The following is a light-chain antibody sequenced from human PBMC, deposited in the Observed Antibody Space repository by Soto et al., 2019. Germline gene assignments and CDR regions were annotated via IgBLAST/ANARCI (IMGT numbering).Light chain of an antibody. CDR2: GAS. CDR3: QQYDNWLWT. V-gene: IGKV3-15*01. J-gene: IGKJ1*01. CDR1: ESVSSD. Sequence: MTQSPDTLSLSPGQRATLSCRASESVSSDLDWYQQKPGKAPKLLIYGASSWESGVPARFSGSGSGTEFTLTISSLQSEDFAVYYCQQYDNWLWTFGQGTKVDIK.